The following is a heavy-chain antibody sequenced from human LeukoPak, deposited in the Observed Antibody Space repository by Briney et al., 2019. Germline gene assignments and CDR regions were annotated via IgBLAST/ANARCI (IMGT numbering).Heavy chain of an antibody. J-gene: IGHJ3*02. CDR2: IIPIFCTA. V-gene: IGHV1-69*05. D-gene: IGHD3-22*01. CDR1: GGTFSSYA. CDR3: AREKGGSGYCDI. Sequence: SVKVSCKASGGTFSSYAISWVRQAPGQGLEWMGMIIPIFCTANYAQKFQGRVTITTDESTSTVYMELSSLRSEDTAVYYCAREKGGSGYCDIWGQGTMVTVSS.